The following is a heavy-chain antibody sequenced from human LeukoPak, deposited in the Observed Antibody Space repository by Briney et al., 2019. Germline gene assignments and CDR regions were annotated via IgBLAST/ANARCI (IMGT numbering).Heavy chain of an antibody. CDR2: IDPSDSYT. CDR3: ARHSESYASSDY. CDR1: GYSFTTYW. D-gene: IGHD3-16*01. Sequence: GESLKISGKGSGYSFTTYWISWVRQMPGKGLEWMGRIDPSDSYTNYSPSFQGHVTISADRSISTAYLQWSSLQASDTAIYYCARHSESYASSDYWGQGTLVTVSS. J-gene: IGHJ4*02. V-gene: IGHV5-10-1*01.